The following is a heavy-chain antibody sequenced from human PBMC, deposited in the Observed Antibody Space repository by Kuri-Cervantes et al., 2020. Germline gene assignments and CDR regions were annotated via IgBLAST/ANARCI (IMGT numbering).Heavy chain of an antibody. CDR2: ISSRGTTI. CDR1: GFTFSSYW. Sequence: GESLKISCAASGFTFSSYWMSWIRQAPGKGLEWVSYISSRGTTIYYADSVKGRFTIARENDRNSLYLQMNSLRAEDAAVYYCARDRFYFYDSSGYYGDAFDFWGQGTVVTVSS. D-gene: IGHD3-22*01. CDR3: ARDRFYFYDSSGYYGDAFDF. J-gene: IGHJ3*01. V-gene: IGHV3-11*01.